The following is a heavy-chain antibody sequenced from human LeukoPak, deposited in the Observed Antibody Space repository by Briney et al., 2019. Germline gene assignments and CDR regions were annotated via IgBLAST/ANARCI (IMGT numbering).Heavy chain of an antibody. CDR1: GFTFSSYA. Sequence: QPGGSPRLSCAASGFTFSSYAMHWVRQAPGKGLEWISYISSSGSTIYYADSVKGRFTISRDNAKNSLYLQMNSLRAEDTAVYYCAELGITMIGGVWGKGTTVTISS. CDR2: ISSSGSTI. J-gene: IGHJ6*04. CDR3: AELGITMIGGV. V-gene: IGHV3-48*03. D-gene: IGHD3-10*02.